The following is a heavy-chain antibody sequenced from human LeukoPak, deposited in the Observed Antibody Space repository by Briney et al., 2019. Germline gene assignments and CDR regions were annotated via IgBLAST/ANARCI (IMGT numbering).Heavy chain of an antibody. CDR3: ASGVGYSYGYHTEDY. Sequence: TGGSLRLSCAASGFTLSSYSMNWVRQAPGKGLEWVSSISSSSSYIYYADSVKGRFTISRDNAKNSLYMQMNSLRAEDTAVYYCASGVGYSYGYHTEDYWGQGTLVTVSS. CDR2: ISSSSSYI. D-gene: IGHD5-18*01. CDR1: GFTLSSYS. J-gene: IGHJ4*02. V-gene: IGHV3-21*01.